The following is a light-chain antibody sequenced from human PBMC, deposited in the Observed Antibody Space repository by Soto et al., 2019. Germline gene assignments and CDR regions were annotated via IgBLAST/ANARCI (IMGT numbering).Light chain of an antibody. J-gene: IGLJ2*01. Sequence: QSVLTQPASVSGSPGQSITISCTETSSDVGGYNYVSWYQQHPGKAPKLMIYDVTNRPSGVSNRFSGSKSGNTASLTISGLQAEDEADYYCSSYTSSTTPVVFGGGTQLTVL. CDR2: DVT. CDR1: SSDVGGYNY. CDR3: SSYTSSTTPVV. V-gene: IGLV2-14*01.